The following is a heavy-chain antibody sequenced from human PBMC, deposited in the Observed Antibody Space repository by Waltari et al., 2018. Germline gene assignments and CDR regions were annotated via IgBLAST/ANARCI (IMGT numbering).Heavy chain of an antibody. V-gene: IGHV3-74*01. Sequence: EVQLLQSGGGLVQPGGSLRLSCAASGFTSRSHWMHLGRQVPGKGLVWFSRINTDGNSTTYADSVKVLFIISRYNAKNTLYLHMSRLRAEDTAVYRCAREGEWEPFDYWGQGTLVTVSS. CDR1: GFTSRSHW. D-gene: IGHD3-16*01. CDR3: AREGEWEPFDY. J-gene: IGHJ4*02. CDR2: INTDGNST.